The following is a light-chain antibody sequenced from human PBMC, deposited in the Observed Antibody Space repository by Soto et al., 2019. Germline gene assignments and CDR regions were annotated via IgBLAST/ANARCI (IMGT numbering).Light chain of an antibody. CDR3: SSYPSSSTLYV. Sequence: QSVLTQPASVSGSPGQSITISCTGTSSDVGGYNYVSWYQQHPGKAPKLMIYDVSNRPSGVSNRFSGSKSGNTASLTISGLQAEDQADYYCSSYPSSSTLYVFGTGTTVTVL. V-gene: IGLV2-14*01. CDR2: DVS. J-gene: IGLJ1*01. CDR1: SSDVGGYNY.